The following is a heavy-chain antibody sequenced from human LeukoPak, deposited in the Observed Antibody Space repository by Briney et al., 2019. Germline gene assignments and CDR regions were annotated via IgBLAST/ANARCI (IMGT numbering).Heavy chain of an antibody. CDR3: ATDGPARSSSWFFDY. CDR2: FDPEDGET. CDR1: GYTLTELS. D-gene: IGHD6-13*01. J-gene: IGHJ4*02. V-gene: IGHV1-24*01. Sequence: ASVKVSCKVSGYTLTELSMHWVRQAPGKGLEWMGGFDPEDGETIYAQKFQGRVNMTEDTSTDTAYMELSSLRSEDTAVYYCATDGPARSSSWFFDYWGQGTLVTVSS.